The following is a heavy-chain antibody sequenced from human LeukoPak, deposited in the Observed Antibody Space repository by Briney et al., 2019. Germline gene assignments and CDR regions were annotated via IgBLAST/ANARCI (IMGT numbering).Heavy chain of an antibody. J-gene: IGHJ6*02. Sequence: GASAKVSCKASGGTFSSYAIGWERQAPGQGLEWMGRIIPIFGIANYAQKFQGRVTITADKSTSTAYMELSSLRSEDTAVYYCASGPLEYSSSSAYYGMDGWGQGTTVTVTS. V-gene: IGHV1-69*04. CDR3: ASGPLEYSSSSAYYGMDG. D-gene: IGHD6-6*01. CDR2: IIPIFGIA. CDR1: GGTFSSYA.